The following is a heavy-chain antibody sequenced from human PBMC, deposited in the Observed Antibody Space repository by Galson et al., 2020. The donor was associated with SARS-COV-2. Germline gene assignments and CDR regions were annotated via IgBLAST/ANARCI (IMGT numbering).Heavy chain of an antibody. D-gene: IGHD2-15*01. Sequence: GGSLRLSCVVSGFTFNDYSMNWIRQAPGKGLEWVANIRGDGSETNYVDSVQGRFSISRDNAVDTLYLEMNSLRVEDTAVYYCTREGWQGGYWGQGTRVTVSS. CDR3: TREGWQGGY. J-gene: IGHJ4*02. V-gene: IGHV3-7*01. CDR2: IRGDGSET. CDR1: GFTFNDYS.